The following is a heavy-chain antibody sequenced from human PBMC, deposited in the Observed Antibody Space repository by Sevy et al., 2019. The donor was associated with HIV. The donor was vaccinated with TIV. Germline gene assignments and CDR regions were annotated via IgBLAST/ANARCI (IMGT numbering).Heavy chain of an antibody. CDR2: ISAYNGNT. D-gene: IGHD2-21*02. V-gene: IGHV1-18*01. CDR1: GYTFTSYG. J-gene: IGHJ4*01. Sequence: ASVKVSCKASGYTFTSYGISWVRQAPGQGLEWMGWISAYNGNTNYAQKLQGRVTMTTDTSTSTAYVELRSLRSDDTAIYYCARDLGRYGGNSIDYWGHGTLVTVSS. CDR3: ARDLGRYGGNSIDY.